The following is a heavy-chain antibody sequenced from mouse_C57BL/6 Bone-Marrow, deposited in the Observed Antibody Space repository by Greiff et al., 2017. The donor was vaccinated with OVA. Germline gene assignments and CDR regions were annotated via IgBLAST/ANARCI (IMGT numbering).Heavy chain of an antibody. CDR1: GYTFTSYW. Sequence: QVQLQQPGAELVKPGASVKLSCKASGYTFTSYWMHWVKQRPGQGLEWIGMIHPNSGSTNYNEKFKSKATLTVDKSSSTAYMQLSSLTSEDSAVYYRARARRHYYGSSSYAMDYWGQGTSVTVSS. D-gene: IGHD1-1*01. CDR2: IHPNSGST. V-gene: IGHV1-64*01. J-gene: IGHJ4*01. CDR3: ARARRHYYGSSSYAMDY.